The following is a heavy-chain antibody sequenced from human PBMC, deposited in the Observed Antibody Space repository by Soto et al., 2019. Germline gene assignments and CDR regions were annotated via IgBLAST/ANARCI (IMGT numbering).Heavy chain of an antibody. V-gene: IGHV3-74*01. CDR2: VNTDGGTA. CDR3: ARGQNKAMAN. D-gene: IGHD5-18*01. CDR1: GFTFSNYW. Sequence: PGGSLRLSCAASGFTFSNYWMHWVRQAPGKGLVWASRVNTDGGTASYADSVKGRFTISRDNARNTLYLQMNSLRAEDTAVYYCARGQNKAMANWGQGTLVPVSS. J-gene: IGHJ4*02.